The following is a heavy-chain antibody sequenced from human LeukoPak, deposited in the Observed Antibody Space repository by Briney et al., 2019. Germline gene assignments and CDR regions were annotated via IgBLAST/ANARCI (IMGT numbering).Heavy chain of an antibody. V-gene: IGHV1-18*04. CDR1: GYTFTNYV. CDR2: ISAYNGNT. CDR3: AREHIFERSRVDY. D-gene: IGHD2-21*01. J-gene: IGHJ4*02. Sequence: GASVKVSCKASGYTFTNYVTNWVRQAPGQGLKWVGWISAYNGNTNYTQKFQGRLTITMDTSTSTAYMELRSLRSDDTAVYFCAREHIFERSRVDYWGQGTLVTVSS.